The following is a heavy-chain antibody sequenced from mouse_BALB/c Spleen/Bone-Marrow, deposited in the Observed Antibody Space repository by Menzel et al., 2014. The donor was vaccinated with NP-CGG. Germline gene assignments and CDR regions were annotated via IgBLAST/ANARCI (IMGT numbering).Heavy chain of an antibody. V-gene: IGHV1-69*02. J-gene: IGHJ4*01. D-gene: IGHD2-3*01. CDR3: ARALGDGYYYAMDY. CDR2: IDPSDSET. Sequence: QVHVKQSGAEPVKPGAPVRLSCKASGYTFTSYWMNWVKQRPGRGLEWIGRIDPSDSETHYNQKFKDKATLTVDKSSSTAYIQLSSLTSEDSAVYYCARALGDGYYYAMDYWGQGTSVTVSS. CDR1: GYTFTSYW.